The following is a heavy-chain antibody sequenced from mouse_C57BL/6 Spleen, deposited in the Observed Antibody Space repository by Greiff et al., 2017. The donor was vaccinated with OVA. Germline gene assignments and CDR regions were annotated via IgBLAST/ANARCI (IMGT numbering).Heavy chain of an antibody. V-gene: IGHV5-17*01. CDR3: ARTGLPWYFDV. CDR2: ISSGSSTI. Sequence: VQLQQSGGGLVKPGGSLKLSCAASGFTFSDYGMHWVRQAPEKGLEWVAYISSGSSTIYYADTVKGRFTISRDNAKNTLFLQMTSLRSEDTAMYYSARTGLPWYFDVWGTGTTVTVSS. CDR1: GFTFSDYG. D-gene: IGHD2-4*01. J-gene: IGHJ1*03.